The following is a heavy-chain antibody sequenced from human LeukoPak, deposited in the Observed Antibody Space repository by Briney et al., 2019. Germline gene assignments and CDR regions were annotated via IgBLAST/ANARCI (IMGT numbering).Heavy chain of an antibody. Sequence: GASVKVSCKASGYTFTSYGISWVRQAPGQGLEWMGWISAYNGNTNYAQKPQGRVTMTTDTSTSTTYMELRSLRSDDTAVYYCARSPIRITIFGVVIIQNPFDYWGQGTLVTVSS. J-gene: IGHJ4*02. CDR2: ISAYNGNT. V-gene: IGHV1-18*01. D-gene: IGHD3-3*01. CDR3: ARSPIRITIFGVVIIQNPFDY. CDR1: GYTFTSYG.